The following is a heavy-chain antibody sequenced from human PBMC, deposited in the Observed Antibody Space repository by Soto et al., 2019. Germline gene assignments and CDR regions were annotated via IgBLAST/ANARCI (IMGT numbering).Heavy chain of an antibody. J-gene: IGHJ4*02. CDR2: INAGNGNT. V-gene: IGHV1-3*01. CDR3: ARDRSYGDYGVDY. Sequence: GASVKVSCKASGYTFTSYAMHWVRPAPGQRLEWMGWINAGNGNTKYSQKFQGRVTITRDTSASTAYMELSSLRSEDTAVYYCARDRSYGDYGVDYWGQGTLVTVSS. CDR1: GYTFTSYA. D-gene: IGHD4-17*01.